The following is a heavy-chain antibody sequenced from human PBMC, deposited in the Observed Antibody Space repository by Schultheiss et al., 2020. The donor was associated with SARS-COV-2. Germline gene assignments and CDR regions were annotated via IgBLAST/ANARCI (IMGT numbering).Heavy chain of an antibody. CDR1: GFAFSSYA. D-gene: IGHD1-26*01. Sequence: GGSLRLSCAASGFAFSSYALHWVRRAPGKGLEWVSAISSSGTYIYYADSLRGRFTISRDNAKNSLYLQMNSLRPDDTAVYYCARDGSPAEYGAYWGQGILVTVSS. CDR3: ARDGSPAEYGAY. V-gene: IGHV3-21*01. CDR2: ISSSGTYI. J-gene: IGHJ4*02.